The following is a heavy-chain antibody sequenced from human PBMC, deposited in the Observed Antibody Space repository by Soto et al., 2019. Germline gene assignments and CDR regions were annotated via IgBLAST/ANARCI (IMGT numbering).Heavy chain of an antibody. CDR2: IVVGSGNT. Sequence: GASVKVSCKASGFTFTSSAVQWVRQARGQRLEWIGWIVVGSGNTNYAQKFQERVTITRDMSTSTAYMEMSSLRSEDTAVYYCAAERIRFGVDVWAQGTTVTVSS. V-gene: IGHV1-58*01. D-gene: IGHD1-20*01. CDR3: AAERIRFGVDV. J-gene: IGHJ6*02. CDR1: GFTFTSSA.